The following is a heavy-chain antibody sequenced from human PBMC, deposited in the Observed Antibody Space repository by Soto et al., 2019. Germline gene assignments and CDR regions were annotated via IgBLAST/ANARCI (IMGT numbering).Heavy chain of an antibody. CDR2: IWYDGSNK. CDR3: ARGPSPYYYDSSGYPTDAFDI. V-gene: IGHV3-33*01. Sequence: SGGSLRLSCAASGFTFSSYGMHWVRQAPGKGLEWVAVIWYDGSNKYYADSVKGRFTISRDNSKNTLYLQMSSLRAEDTAVYYCARGPSPYYYDSSGYPTDAFDIWGQGTMVTVSS. CDR1: GFTFSSYG. J-gene: IGHJ3*02. D-gene: IGHD3-22*01.